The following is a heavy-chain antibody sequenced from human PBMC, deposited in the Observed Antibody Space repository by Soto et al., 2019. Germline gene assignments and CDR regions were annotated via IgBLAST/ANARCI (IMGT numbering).Heavy chain of an antibody. D-gene: IGHD6-6*01. Sequence: QVQLVESGGGVVQPGRSLRRSCAAAGFTFSSYGMHRVRQAPGKGQEWVGVISDDGSNKYYADSVKGRFSISRDNSKTTLHLQMNSMRAEDTAVYYCAKGPRGIAARLGVRLTYYFDYWGQGTLVTVSS. CDR1: GFTFSSYG. CDR3: AKGPRGIAARLGVRLTYYFDY. CDR2: ISDDGSNK. J-gene: IGHJ4*02. V-gene: IGHV3-30*18.